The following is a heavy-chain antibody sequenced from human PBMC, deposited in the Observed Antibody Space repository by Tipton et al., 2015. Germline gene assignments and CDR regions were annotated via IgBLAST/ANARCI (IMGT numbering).Heavy chain of an antibody. CDR3: AREKRISIFGVLIPHFDF. CDR1: GGYIGSNNYY. V-gene: IGHV4-39*07. Sequence: TLSLTCNVSGGYIGSNNYYWGWIRQPPGKGLEWIGSIYYSGSTYYNPSLKSRVTMSADTSKNQSSLKLSSVTAADTAVYYCAREKRISIFGVLIPHFDFWGQGALVSVSS. CDR2: IYYSGST. J-gene: IGHJ4*02. D-gene: IGHD3-3*01.